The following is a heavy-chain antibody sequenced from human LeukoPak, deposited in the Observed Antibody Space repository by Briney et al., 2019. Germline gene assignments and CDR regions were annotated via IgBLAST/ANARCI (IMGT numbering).Heavy chain of an antibody. V-gene: IGHV4-59*01. CDR2: IYYSGST. Sequence: SETLSLTCTVSGGSISSYYWSWIRQPPGKGLEWIGYIYYSGSTNYNPSLKSRVTISVDTSKNQFSLKLSSVTASDTAVYYCAGWEPGYYYYGMDVWGKGTTVTVSS. J-gene: IGHJ6*04. CDR3: AGWEPGYYYYGMDV. D-gene: IGHD1-14*01. CDR1: GGSISSYY.